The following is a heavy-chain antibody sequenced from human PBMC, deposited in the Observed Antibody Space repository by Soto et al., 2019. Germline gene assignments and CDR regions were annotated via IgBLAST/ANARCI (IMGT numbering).Heavy chain of an antibody. D-gene: IGHD3-22*01. Sequence: SETLSLTCAVYGGSFSGYCWSWIRQPPGKGLEWIGEINHSGSTNYNPSLKSRVTISVDTSKNQFSLKLSSVTAADTAVYYCARGPDYYDSSGDAFDIWGQGTMVTVSS. CDR3: ARGPDYYDSSGDAFDI. CDR1: GGSFSGYC. V-gene: IGHV4-34*01. J-gene: IGHJ3*02. CDR2: INHSGST.